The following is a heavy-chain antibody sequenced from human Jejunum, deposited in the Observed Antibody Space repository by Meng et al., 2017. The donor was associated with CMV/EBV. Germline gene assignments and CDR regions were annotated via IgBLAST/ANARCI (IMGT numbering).Heavy chain of an antibody. J-gene: IGHJ5*02. CDR2: IKEAGTQK. D-gene: IGHD3-3*01. CDR3: ATNYDFWSGYTFDP. Sequence: SGFTFSNYWMSWVRQAPGKGLEWVATIKEAGTQKYYVDSVKGRFTISRDDGKNSLYLQMNSVRAGDTAVYYCATNYDFWSGYTFDPWGQGTLVTVSS. CDR1: GFTFSNYW. V-gene: IGHV3-7*01.